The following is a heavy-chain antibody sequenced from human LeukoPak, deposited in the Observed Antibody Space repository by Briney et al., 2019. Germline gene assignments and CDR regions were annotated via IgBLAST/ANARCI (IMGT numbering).Heavy chain of an antibody. V-gene: IGHV4-59*01. Sequence: SETLSLTCTVSGGSLSSYYWSWIRQPPGKGLEWIGYSYYTGSTNYNPSLESRVSISMDTSKNQISLKLSSVTAADTAVYYCARDDSVFYYGSGSYSDWGQGTLVTVSS. CDR3: ARDDSVFYYGSGSYSD. D-gene: IGHD3-10*01. J-gene: IGHJ4*02. CDR2: SYYTGST. CDR1: GGSLSSYY.